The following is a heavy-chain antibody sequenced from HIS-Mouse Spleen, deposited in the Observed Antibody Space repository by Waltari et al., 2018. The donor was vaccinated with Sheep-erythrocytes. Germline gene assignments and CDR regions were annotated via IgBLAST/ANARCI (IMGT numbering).Heavy chain of an antibody. CDR1: GFTVSSNY. Sequence: EVQLVESGGGLIQPGGSLRLSCAASGFTVSSNYMSWVRQAPGKGRDWVSVIYSVGGTYSADSVKVRFTISRDNSKNTLYLQMNSLRAEDTAVYYCARGHPDYGDYDAFDIWGQGTMVTVSS. V-gene: IGHV3-53*01. J-gene: IGHJ3*02. D-gene: IGHD4-17*01. CDR3: ARGHPDYGDYDAFDI. CDR2: IYSVGGT.